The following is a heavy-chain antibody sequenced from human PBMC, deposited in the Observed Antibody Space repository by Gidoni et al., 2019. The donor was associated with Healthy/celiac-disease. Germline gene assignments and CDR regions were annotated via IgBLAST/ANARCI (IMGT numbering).Heavy chain of an antibody. Sequence: EVQLLESGGGLVQPGGSLRLSCAASGFTFSSYAMSWVRQAPGKGLEWVSAISGSGGSTYYADSLKGRFTISRDKSKNTLYLQMNSLRAEDTAVYYCAKSYCSSTSCYARNYYYYYGMDVWGQGTTVTVSS. D-gene: IGHD2-2*01. V-gene: IGHV3-23*01. CDR3: AKSYCSSTSCYARNYYYYYGMDV. CDR1: GFTFSSYA. CDR2: ISGSGGST. J-gene: IGHJ6*02.